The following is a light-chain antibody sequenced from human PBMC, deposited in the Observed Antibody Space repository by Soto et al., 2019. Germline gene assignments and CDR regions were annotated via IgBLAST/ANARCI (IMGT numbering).Light chain of an antibody. V-gene: IGKV3-11*01. CDR1: QSVSSY. J-gene: IGKJ2*01. CDR3: QQRSNWPYT. CDR2: DAS. Sequence: EIVLTQSPATLSLFPGERATLSCRASQSVSSYLAWYQQKPGQAPRLLIYDASNRATGIPARFSGSGSGTDFTLTISSLEPEDFAVYYCQQRSNWPYTFGQGNKLEIK.